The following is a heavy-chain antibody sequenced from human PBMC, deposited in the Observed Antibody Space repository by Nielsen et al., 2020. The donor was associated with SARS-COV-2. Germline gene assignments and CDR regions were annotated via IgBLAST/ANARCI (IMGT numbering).Heavy chain of an antibody. D-gene: IGHD3-10*01. CDR3: ASQNNTYYYGQAFDI. V-gene: IGHV5-51*01. CDR1: GYSFTSYW. J-gene: IGHJ3*02. CDR2: IYPGDSDT. Sequence: GESLKISCKGSGYSFTSYWISWVRQMPGKGLEWMGIIYPGDSDTRYSPSFQGQVTISADKSISTAYLQWSSLKASDTAMYYCASQNNTYYYGQAFDIWGQGTMVTVS.